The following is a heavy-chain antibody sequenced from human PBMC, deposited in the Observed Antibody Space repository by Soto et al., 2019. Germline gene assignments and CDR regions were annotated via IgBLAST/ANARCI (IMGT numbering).Heavy chain of an antibody. Sequence: TLSLTCTVSGGSISSGGTGSYWTWIRQLPGKGLEWIGYIYYTGNTYYNQSLKSRPTISIDTSENQFTLKLTSVTAADTAVYFCASGHDAYKVRYWGQGTLVTVSS. D-gene: IGHD1-1*01. CDR1: GGSISSGGTGSY. CDR2: IYYTGNT. CDR3: ASGHDAYKVRY. V-gene: IGHV4-31*03. J-gene: IGHJ4*02.